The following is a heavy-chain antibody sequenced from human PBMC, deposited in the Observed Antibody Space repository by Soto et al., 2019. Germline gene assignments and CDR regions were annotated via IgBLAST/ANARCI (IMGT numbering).Heavy chain of an antibody. V-gene: IGHV4-61*01. CDR2: ILSSGRS. CDR3: ARVVRCTRSGCYYLAMDV. Sequence: PSETLSLTCTVSGDSVSSGFYYWNWIRQAPGKGLEWIGSILSSGRSNYNPSLKSRVSMSIDTSKNQFSLRLTSVGAADSAIYYCARVVRCTRSGCYYLAMDVWGQGTTVTVSS. J-gene: IGHJ6*02. D-gene: IGHD2-15*01. CDR1: GDSVSSGFYY.